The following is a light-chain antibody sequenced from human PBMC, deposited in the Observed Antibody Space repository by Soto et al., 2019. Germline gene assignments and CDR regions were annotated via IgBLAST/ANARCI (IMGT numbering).Light chain of an antibody. CDR1: QSVLYSSNNKNY. J-gene: IGKJ1*01. CDR3: QQYYSTPRT. V-gene: IGKV4-1*01. CDR2: WAS. Sequence: IVMTQSPDSLAVSLGERATINCKSSQSVLYSSNNKNYLAWYQQKPGQPPKLLIYWASTRESGVPDRFSGSGSGTDFTLTISSLQAEDVAVYYCQQYYSTPRTFGQGPRWIS.